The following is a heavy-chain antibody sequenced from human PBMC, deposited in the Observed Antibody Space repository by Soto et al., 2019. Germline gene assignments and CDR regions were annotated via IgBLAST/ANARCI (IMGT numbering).Heavy chain of an antibody. V-gene: IGHV4-59*08. CDR2: IYYTGST. J-gene: IGHJ4*02. Sequence: PSETMSLTCTVSGGSISRYYGSWIRQPPGKGLEWIGYIYYTGSTNYNPSLKSRVTISIDTSKNQFSLQLNSVTAADTAVYYCARSFYASGTSFFDSWGQGTLVTVSS. CDR3: ARSFYASGTSFFDS. CDR1: GGSISRYY. D-gene: IGHD3-10*01.